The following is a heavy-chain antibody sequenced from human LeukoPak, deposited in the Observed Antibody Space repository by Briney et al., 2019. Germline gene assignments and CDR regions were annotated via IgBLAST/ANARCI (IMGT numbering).Heavy chain of an antibody. CDR1: GFTFSSYS. Sequence: HAGGSLRLFCAASGFTFSSYSMNWVRQAPGKGLEWVSKISGSSSTIWYADSVKGRFTISRDNAQNSLHLQMNSLRDEDTAVYYCSRDRDYAFDYWGQGTLVSVSS. J-gene: IGHJ4*02. CDR3: SRDRDYAFDY. V-gene: IGHV3-48*02. CDR2: ISGSSSTI. D-gene: IGHD4-17*01.